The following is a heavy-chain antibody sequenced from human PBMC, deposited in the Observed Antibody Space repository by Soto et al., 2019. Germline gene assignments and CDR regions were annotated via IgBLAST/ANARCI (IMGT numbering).Heavy chain of an antibody. D-gene: IGHD2-8*01. CDR1: GGSISSGDYY. J-gene: IGHJ3*02. V-gene: IGHV4-30-4*01. CDR2: IYYSGST. Sequence: SETLSLTCTVSGGSISSGDYYWSWIRQPPGKGLEWIGYIYYSGSTYYNPSLKSRVTISVDTSKNQFSLKLSSVTAADTAVYYCAILPKGYCTNGVCYNDAFDIWGQGTMVTVSS. CDR3: AILPKGYCTNGVCYNDAFDI.